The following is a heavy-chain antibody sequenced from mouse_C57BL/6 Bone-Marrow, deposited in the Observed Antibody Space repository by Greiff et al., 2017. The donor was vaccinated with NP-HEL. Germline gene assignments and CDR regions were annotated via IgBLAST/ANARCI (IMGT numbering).Heavy chain of an antibody. D-gene: IGHD4-1*01. J-gene: IGHJ2*01. CDR2: INYDGSST. CDR1: GFTFSDYY. CDR3: ARLGLSITGTYFDY. Sequence: EVMLVESEGGLVQPGSSMKLSCTASGFTFSDYYMAWVRQVPEKGLEWVANINYDGSSTYYLESLKSRFIISRDNAKNILYLQMSSLKSEYTATYYCARLGLSITGTYFDYWGQGTTLTVSS. V-gene: IGHV5-16*01.